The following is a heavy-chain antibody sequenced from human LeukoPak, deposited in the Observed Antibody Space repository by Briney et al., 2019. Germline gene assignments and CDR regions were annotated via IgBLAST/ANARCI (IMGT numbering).Heavy chain of an antibody. D-gene: IGHD7-27*01. V-gene: IGHV6-1*01. CDR2: AYYRSKWLY. Sequence: SQTLSLTCAISGDSGSFNSDVWNWIRQSPSRGLEWLGRAYYRSKWLYDYAVSVKGRLTITPDTPKNQFSLQLNSVTPEDTAVYYCVRDVNWGLDAFDIWGRGTMVTVSS. J-gene: IGHJ3*02. CDR1: GDSGSFNSDV. CDR3: VRDVNWGLDAFDI.